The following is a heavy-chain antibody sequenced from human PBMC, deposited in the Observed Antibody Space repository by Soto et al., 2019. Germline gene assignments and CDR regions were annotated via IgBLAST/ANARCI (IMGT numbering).Heavy chain of an antibody. Sequence: PGESLKISCKGSGYSFTSYWIGWVRQMPGKGLEWMGIIYPGDSDTRYSPSFQGQVTISADKSISTAYLQWSSLKASDTAMYYCARHGGYYDSSALVSPSDYWGQGTLVTVSS. CDR3: ARHGGYYDSSALVSPSDY. V-gene: IGHV5-51*01. CDR1: GYSFTSYW. D-gene: IGHD3-22*01. CDR2: IYPGDSDT. J-gene: IGHJ4*02.